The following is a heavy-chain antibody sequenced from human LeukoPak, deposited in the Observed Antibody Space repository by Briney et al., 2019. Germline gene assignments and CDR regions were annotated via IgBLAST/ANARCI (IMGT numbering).Heavy chain of an antibody. D-gene: IGHD6-13*01. Sequence: ASVKVSCKASGYTFTSYAMSWVRQAPGQGLGWMGWISTNTGNPTYAQGFTGRFVFSLDISVSTAYLQISSLKAEDSAVYYCARQNTVAAPGTRFDPWGQGTLVTVSS. V-gene: IGHV7-4-1*02. CDR1: GYTFTSYA. CDR3: ARQNTVAAPGTRFDP. CDR2: ISTNTGNP. J-gene: IGHJ5*02.